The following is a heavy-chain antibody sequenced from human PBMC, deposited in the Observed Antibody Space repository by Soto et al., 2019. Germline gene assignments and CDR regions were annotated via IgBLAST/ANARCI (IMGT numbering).Heavy chain of an antibody. D-gene: IGHD2-2*01. Sequence: QIRLVQSGAEAKKPGASVKVSCKTSGYTFINYGINWVRQAPGQGLEWVGWISTYNGNTEYAQKFQGRVTMTTDTATSTACMEMRSLTADDTAVYYCARVGALVGPAAIQFWSDPWGHGTLVTVSS. CDR2: ISTYNGNT. J-gene: IGHJ5*02. CDR1: GYTFINYG. CDR3: ARVGALVGPAAIQFWSDP. V-gene: IGHV1-18*01.